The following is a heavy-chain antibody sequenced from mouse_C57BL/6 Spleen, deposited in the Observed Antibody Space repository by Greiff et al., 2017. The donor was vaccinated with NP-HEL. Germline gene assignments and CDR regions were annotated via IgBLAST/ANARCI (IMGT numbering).Heavy chain of an antibody. CDR3: ARGGSYFDY. Sequence: EVQLQQSGPELVKPGASVKISCKASGYSFTGYYMNWVKQSPEKSLEWIGEINPSTGGTTYNQKFKAKATLTVDKSSSTAYMQLKSLTSEDSAVYYCARGGSYFDYWGQGTTLTVSS. CDR2: INPSTGGT. CDR1: GYSFTGYY. V-gene: IGHV1-42*01. J-gene: IGHJ2*01.